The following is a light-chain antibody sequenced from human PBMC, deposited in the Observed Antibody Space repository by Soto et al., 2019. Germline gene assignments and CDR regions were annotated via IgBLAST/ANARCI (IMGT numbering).Light chain of an antibody. CDR2: GAS. CDR1: QSVSSN. Sequence: EIVMTQSTATLSVSPGERATLSCRASQSVSSNLAWYQQKPGQAPRLLIYGASTRATGIPARFSGSGSGTEFTLTISSLQYEDFAVYYCQQYNNWYTFGQGTKLEIK. V-gene: IGKV3-15*01. CDR3: QQYNNWYT. J-gene: IGKJ2*01.